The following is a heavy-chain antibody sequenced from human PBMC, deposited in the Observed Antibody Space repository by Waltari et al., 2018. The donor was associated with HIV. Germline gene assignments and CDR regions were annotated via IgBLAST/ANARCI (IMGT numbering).Heavy chain of an antibody. V-gene: IGHV3-64*01. CDR2: ISSNGGTT. Sequence: VNLLQSGRGLVQPGEPLRLRSEASGFTFSHYVMNWVRQSPERGLEYVAGISSNGGTTSYANSVKGRFTISRDNSKNTLYLQMGSLRAEDTAVYYCARTNYYDYWGQGALVTVSS. D-gene: IGHD2-8*01. CDR1: GFTFSHYV. CDR3: ARTNYYDY. J-gene: IGHJ4*02.